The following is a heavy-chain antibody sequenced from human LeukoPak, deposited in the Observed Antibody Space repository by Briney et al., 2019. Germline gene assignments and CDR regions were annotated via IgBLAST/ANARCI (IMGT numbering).Heavy chain of an antibody. V-gene: IGHV3-48*03. Sequence: AGGSLRLSCAASGFTFSSYVMHWVRQAPGKGLEWVSYISSSGSTIYYADSVKGRFTISRDNAKNSLYLQMNSLRAEDTAVYYCARDPSSGGYWGQGTLVTVSS. CDR3: ARDPSSGGY. CDR1: GFTFSSYV. D-gene: IGHD3-16*01. CDR2: ISSSGSTI. J-gene: IGHJ4*02.